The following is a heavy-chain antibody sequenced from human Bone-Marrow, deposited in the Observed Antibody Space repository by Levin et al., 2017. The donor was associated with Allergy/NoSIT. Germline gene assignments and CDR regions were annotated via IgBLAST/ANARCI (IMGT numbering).Heavy chain of an antibody. CDR2: STGDGART. Sequence: GASVKVSCVASGFTFPNHWMHWVRQVPGKGLVWVSRSTGDGARTTYADSVKGRFTISRETSKNTVTLYLNSLRPQDTAVYYCVRGEDTSRPFYRYYGMDVWGQGTAVIVSS. CDR1: GFTFPNHW. V-gene: IGHV3-74*01. J-gene: IGHJ6*02. CDR3: VRGEDTSRPFYRYYGMDV. D-gene: IGHD6-6*01.